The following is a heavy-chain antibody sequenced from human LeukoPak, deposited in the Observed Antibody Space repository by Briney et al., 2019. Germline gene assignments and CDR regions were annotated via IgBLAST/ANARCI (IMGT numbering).Heavy chain of an antibody. D-gene: IGHD3-10*01. CDR3: AKDPSGSILWYFDY. CDR1: GFTFDDYS. Sequence: GGSLRLSCAASGFTFDDYSMHWVRQAPGKGLEWVSRISWDSGRIGYADSVKGRFTISRDNAKNSLYLQMNSLRAEDTALYYCAKDPSGSILWYFDYWGQGPLVTVS. J-gene: IGHJ4*02. CDR2: ISWDSGRI. V-gene: IGHV3-9*01.